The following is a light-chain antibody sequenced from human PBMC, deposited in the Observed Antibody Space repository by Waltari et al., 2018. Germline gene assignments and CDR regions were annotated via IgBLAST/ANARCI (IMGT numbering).Light chain of an antibody. CDR3: QQRHNWPLT. V-gene: IGKV3-11*01. J-gene: IGKJ4*01. Sequence: IVLTQSPATLSLSPGERATRSCRASQSVRVYLAWYQQKPGQAPRLLIYDTSNRASGTPDRFSGSGSGTDFSLSISSLEPEDFAVYYCQQRHNWPLTFGGGTKVEIK. CDR2: DTS. CDR1: QSVRVY.